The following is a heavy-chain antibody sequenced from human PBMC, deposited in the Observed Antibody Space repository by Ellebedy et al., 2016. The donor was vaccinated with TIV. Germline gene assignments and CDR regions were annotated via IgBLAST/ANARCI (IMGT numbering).Heavy chain of an antibody. Sequence: GESLKISCKGSGYSFTSYWIGWVRQMPGKGLECMGIMYPADSDTTYSPSFQGQVTISADKSISTAYLQWSSLKASDTAMYYCARAASSGYDIFDYWGQGTLVTVSS. J-gene: IGHJ4*02. CDR3: ARAASSGYDIFDY. CDR2: MYPADSDT. D-gene: IGHD3-22*01. V-gene: IGHV5-51*01. CDR1: GYSFTSYW.